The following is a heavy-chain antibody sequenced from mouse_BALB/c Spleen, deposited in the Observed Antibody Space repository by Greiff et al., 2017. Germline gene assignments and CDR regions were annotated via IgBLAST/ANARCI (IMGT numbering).Heavy chain of an antibody. CDR2: INPYNDGT. V-gene: IGHV1-14*01. CDR3: APLRDYYAMDY. J-gene: IGHJ4*01. CDR1: GYTFTSYV. Sequence: EVQLQQSGPELVKPGASVKMSCTASGYTFTSYVMHWVKQKPGQGLEWIGYINPYNDGTKYNEKFKGKATLTSDKSSSTAYMELSSLTSEDSAVYYGAPLRDYYAMDYWGQGTSVTVSS.